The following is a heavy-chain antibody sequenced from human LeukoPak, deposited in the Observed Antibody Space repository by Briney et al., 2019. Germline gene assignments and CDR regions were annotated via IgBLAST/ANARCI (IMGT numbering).Heavy chain of an antibody. CDR3: ASRAGGYYDSSGYYLY. V-gene: IGHV3-53*01. J-gene: IGHJ4*02. CDR1: GITVSSNY. CDR2: IYSGGST. Sequence: GGSLKLSCVASGITVSSNYMSWVRQAPGKGLEWVSVIYSGGSTYYADSVKGRFTISRDNSKNTLYLQMNSLRAEDTAVYYCASRAGGYYDSSGYYLYWGQGTLVTVSS. D-gene: IGHD3-22*01.